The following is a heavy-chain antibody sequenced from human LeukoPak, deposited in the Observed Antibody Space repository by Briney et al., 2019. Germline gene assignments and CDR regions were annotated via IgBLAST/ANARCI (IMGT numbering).Heavy chain of an antibody. V-gene: IGHV3-49*03. D-gene: IGHD1-26*01. CDR1: GFTFGDYG. J-gene: IGHJ4*02. Sequence: GRSLRLSCTASGFTFGDYGMSWFRQAPGRGLEWAGFIRSKAYGGTTEYAASVKGRFTISRDDSKSIAYLQVNSVKTEDTAVYYCTRDHSPIVGATDYWGQGTLVTVSS. CDR2: IRSKAYGGTT. CDR3: TRDHSPIVGATDY.